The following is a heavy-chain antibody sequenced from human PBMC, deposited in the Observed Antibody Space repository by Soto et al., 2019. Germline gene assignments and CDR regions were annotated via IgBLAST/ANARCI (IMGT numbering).Heavy chain of an antibody. J-gene: IGHJ4*02. Sequence: LSLTCPVSGDSLSSGGHYWSWIRQHPGKGLEWIGHIYDSVNTYYSPSLRSRVTISADMSKNQFSLNLRSVTAADTAVYYCARVDHRGYFAILTDYWGQGTLVTVSS. V-gene: IGHV4-31*03. CDR3: ARVDHRGYFAILTDY. CDR2: IYDSVNT. CDR1: GDSLSSGGHY. D-gene: IGHD3-9*01.